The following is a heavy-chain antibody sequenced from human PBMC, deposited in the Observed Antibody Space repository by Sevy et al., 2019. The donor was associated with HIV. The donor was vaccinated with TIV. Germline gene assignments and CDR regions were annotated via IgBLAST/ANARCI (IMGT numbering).Heavy chain of an antibody. CDR1: GFTFSNYA. Sequence: GGSLRLSCAASGFTFSNYAMSWVRQTPGKGLEWVSAISGSADATYYTDSVKGRFTRSRDNSKNTVYLQMNSLRAEDTAVYYCVKEVSQYSYSDYWGQGTLVTVSS. J-gene: IGHJ4*02. CDR2: ISGSADAT. D-gene: IGHD5-18*01. CDR3: VKEVSQYSYSDY. V-gene: IGHV3-23*01.